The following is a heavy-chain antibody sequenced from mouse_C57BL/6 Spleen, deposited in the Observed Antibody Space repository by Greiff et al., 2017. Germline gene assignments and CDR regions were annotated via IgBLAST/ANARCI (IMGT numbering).Heavy chain of an antibody. CDR3: SRDRNARDYDEGFAY. V-gene: IGHV1-19*01. Sequence: EVKLMESGPVLVKPGASVKMSCKASGYTFTDYYMNWVKQSHGKSLEWIGVINPYNGGTSYNQKFKGKATLTVDKSSSTAYMELISLTSEDSAVYYCSRDRNARDYDEGFAYWGQGTLVTVSA. J-gene: IGHJ3*01. CDR1: GYTFTDYY. CDR2: INPYNGGT. D-gene: IGHD2-4*01.